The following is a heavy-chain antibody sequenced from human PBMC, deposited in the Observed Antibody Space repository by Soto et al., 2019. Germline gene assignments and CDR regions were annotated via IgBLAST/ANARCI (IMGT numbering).Heavy chain of an antibody. CDR3: AREAGPDRWFDP. V-gene: IGHV4-4*07. D-gene: IGHD6-19*01. CDR1: GASISSYF. Sequence: QVQLQESGPALVEPSETLSLTCTVSGASISSYFWTWIRQPAGTGLDWIGRISTSGTTNYNPSLKSRVTMSVDTSKNHFSLNLTSVTAADTAVYYCAREAGPDRWFDPWGQGTLVTVSS. CDR2: ISTSGTT. J-gene: IGHJ5*02.